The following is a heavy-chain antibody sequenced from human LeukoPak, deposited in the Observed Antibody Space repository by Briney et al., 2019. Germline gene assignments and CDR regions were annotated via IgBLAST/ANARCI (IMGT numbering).Heavy chain of an antibody. D-gene: IGHD6-6*01. CDR3: AREIPSSIAAPHFDY. CDR1: GDSVSGYY. CDR2: THHSGNT. Sequence: SETLSLTCIVSGDSVSGYYWNWIRQPPGKGLEWIGYTHHSGNTLYNPSLKSRVTTSVDTSKNQFSLSLSSVTAADTAVYYCAREIPSSIAAPHFDYWGQGTLVTVSS. V-gene: IGHV4-59*02. J-gene: IGHJ4*02.